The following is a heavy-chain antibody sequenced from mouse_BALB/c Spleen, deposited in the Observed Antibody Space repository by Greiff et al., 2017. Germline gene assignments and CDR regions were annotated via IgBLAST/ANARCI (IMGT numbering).Heavy chain of an antibody. CDR1: GYTFTSYV. Sequence: EVKLMESGPELVKPGASVKMSCKASGYTFTSYVMHWVKQKPAQGLEWIGYINPYNDGTKYNEKFKGKATLTSDKSSSTAYMELSSLTSEDSAVYYCARTGTGRNYAMDYWGQGTSVTVSS. CDR3: ARTGTGRNYAMDY. CDR2: INPYNDGT. D-gene: IGHD4-1*01. V-gene: IGHV1-14*01. J-gene: IGHJ4*01.